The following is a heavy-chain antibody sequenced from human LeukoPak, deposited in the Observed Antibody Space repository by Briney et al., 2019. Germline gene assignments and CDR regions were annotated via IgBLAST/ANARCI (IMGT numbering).Heavy chain of an antibody. CDR2: ISAYNGDT. J-gene: IGHJ3*02. Sequence: ASVKVSCKASNYTFSNYGISWVRQAPGQGLEWMGWISAYNGDTNYAQKVQGRVTMTTDTSTSTAFMELISLRSDDTAVYYCARDGDYGGESRSDAFDIWGQGTLVTVSS. CDR1: NYTFSNYG. CDR3: ARDGDYGGESRSDAFDI. V-gene: IGHV1-18*01. D-gene: IGHD4-23*01.